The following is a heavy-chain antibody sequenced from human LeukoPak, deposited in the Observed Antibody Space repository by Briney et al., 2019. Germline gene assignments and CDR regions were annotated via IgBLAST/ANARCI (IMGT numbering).Heavy chain of an antibody. CDR3: ARGGYCSSTSCYWVGAFDY. Sequence: PSETLSLTCTVSGGSISSSSYYWGWIRQPPGKGLEWIGSIYYSGSTYNNPSLKSRVTISVDTSKNQFSLKLSSVTAADTAVYYCARGGYCSSTSCYWVGAFDYWGQGTLVTVSS. D-gene: IGHD2-2*01. CDR1: GGSISSSSYY. J-gene: IGHJ4*02. V-gene: IGHV4-39*01. CDR2: IYYSGST.